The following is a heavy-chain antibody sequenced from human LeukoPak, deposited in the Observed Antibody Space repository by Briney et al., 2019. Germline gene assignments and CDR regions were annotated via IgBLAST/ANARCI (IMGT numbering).Heavy chain of an antibody. CDR2: ISYSGRT. D-gene: IGHD1-26*01. V-gene: IGHV4-59*13. Sequence: SETLSLTRSISGGSIGSSFWNWIRLSPEKGLEWIGYISYSGRTNYSPSLKSRVTISIDTSKNQLSLTLSSVTAADTALYYCARDRSGTYYAFDVWGQGRLVSVSA. CDR3: ARDRSGTYYAFDV. J-gene: IGHJ3*01. CDR1: GGSIGSSF.